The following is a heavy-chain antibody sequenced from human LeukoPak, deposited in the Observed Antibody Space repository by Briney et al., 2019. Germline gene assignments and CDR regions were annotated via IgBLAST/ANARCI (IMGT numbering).Heavy chain of an antibody. CDR2: INPNTGGT. Sequence: ASAKVSCKASGFTFTDYYMHWVRQAPGQGLEWMGWINPNTGGTDYAQNFQGRVTLTRDTSMTTAYMDLSRLTSDDTAVYYCAPGGTGTTTTFSDYWGQGTLVTVSS. D-gene: IGHD1-1*01. J-gene: IGHJ4*02. CDR3: APGGTGTTTTFSDY. V-gene: IGHV1-2*02. CDR1: GFTFTDYY.